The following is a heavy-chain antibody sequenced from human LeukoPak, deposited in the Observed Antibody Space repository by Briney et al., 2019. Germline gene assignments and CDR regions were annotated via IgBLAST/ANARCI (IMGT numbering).Heavy chain of an antibody. V-gene: IGHV1-18*01. Sequence: ASVKVSCKASGYTFTDNGISWVRQAHGEGLEWMGWISANSGKTNYEQTFQGRVIMTRETTSSTVYMEVSSLRSDGTAVYFCARDKNYRFDYWGKGTLVSVTS. CDR2: ISANSGKT. J-gene: IGHJ4*02. CDR3: ARDKNYRFDY. CDR1: GYTFTDNG. D-gene: IGHD3-16*02.